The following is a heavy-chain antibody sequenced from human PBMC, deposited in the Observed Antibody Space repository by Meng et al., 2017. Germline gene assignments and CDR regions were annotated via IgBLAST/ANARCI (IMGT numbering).Heavy chain of an antibody. J-gene: IGHJ3*02. V-gene: IGHV4-4*07. CDR2: IYTSGST. Sequence: SETLSLTCTVPGGSISSYYWSWIRQPAGKGLEWIGRIYTSGSTNYNPSLKSRVTMSVDTSKNQFSLKLSSVTAADTAVYYCARGPYSGYKRNAFDIWGQGTMVTVSS. CDR1: GGSISSYY. CDR3: ARGPYSGYKRNAFDI. D-gene: IGHD5-12*01.